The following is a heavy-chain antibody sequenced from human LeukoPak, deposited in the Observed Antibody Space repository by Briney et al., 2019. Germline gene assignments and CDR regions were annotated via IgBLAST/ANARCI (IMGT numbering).Heavy chain of an antibody. CDR2: IFTSGST. V-gene: IGHV4-4*07. CDR3: SRGGANDL. D-gene: IGHD4/OR15-4a*01. Sequence: ASETLSLTCTVSGGSITSDYWSWIRQPAGKGLEWIGRIFTSGSTTYNPSLKSRDTMSLDTSKNQFFLKLSSVTAADTAAYFCSRGGANDLWGPGTLVTVSS. CDR1: GGSITSDY. J-gene: IGHJ5*02.